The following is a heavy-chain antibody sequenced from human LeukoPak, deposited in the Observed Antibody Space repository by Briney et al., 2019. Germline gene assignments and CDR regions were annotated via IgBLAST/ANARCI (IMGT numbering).Heavy chain of an antibody. D-gene: IGHD2-15*01. CDR3: ARRVVAATGYHYYYYMDV. J-gene: IGHJ6*03. Sequence: PGESLKISCKGSGYSFTSYWIGWVRQMPGKGLEWMGIIYPGDSDTRYSPSFQGQVTISADKSISTAYLQWSSLKASDTAMYYCARRVVAATGYHYYYYMDVWGKGTTVTVSS. CDR1: GYSFTSYW. V-gene: IGHV5-51*01. CDR2: IYPGDSDT.